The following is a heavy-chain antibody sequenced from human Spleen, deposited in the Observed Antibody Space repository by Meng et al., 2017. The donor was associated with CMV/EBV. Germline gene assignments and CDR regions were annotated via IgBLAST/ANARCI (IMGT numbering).Heavy chain of an antibody. Sequence: GESLKISCVASGFIFSSSGMFWVRQAPGRGLEWVAFIRYDGTLEYYADSVKGRFTISRDNSKRSVYLQMNSLRPEDTAVYYCATSRFHGDFTDAVNIWGQGTLVTVSS. CDR3: ATSRFHGDFTDAVNI. D-gene: IGHD4-17*01. J-gene: IGHJ3*02. CDR2: IRYDGTLE. CDR1: GFIFSSSG. V-gene: IGHV3-30*02.